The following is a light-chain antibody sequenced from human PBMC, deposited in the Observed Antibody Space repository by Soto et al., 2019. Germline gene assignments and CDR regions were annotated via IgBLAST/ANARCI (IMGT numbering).Light chain of an antibody. CDR3: AAWDGSLSAYV. CDR2: GND. CDR1: SSNIGNNP. J-gene: IGLJ1*01. Sequence: QSVLTQPPSASGTPGQRVTVSCSGSSSNIGNNPVNWYQQLPGTAPKVLIYGNDQRPSGVPDRFSGSKSGTSASLASGGLQSEDDADYYCAAWDGSLSAYVFGTGTKLTVL. V-gene: IGLV1-44*01.